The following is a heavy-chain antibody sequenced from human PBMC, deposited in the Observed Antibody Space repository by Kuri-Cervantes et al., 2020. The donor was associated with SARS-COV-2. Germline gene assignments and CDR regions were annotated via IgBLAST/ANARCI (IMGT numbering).Heavy chain of an antibody. CDR3: AKASVTAAAPFDY. CDR1: GFTFSSYW. CDR2: IKQDGSEK. D-gene: IGHD6-13*01. J-gene: IGHJ4*02. V-gene: IGHV3-7*01. Sequence: LSLTCAASGFTFSSYWMSWVRQAPGKGLEWVANIKQDGSEKYYVDSVKGRFTISRDNAKNSLYLQINSLRAEDTAVYYCAKASVTAAAPFDYWGQGTLVTVSS.